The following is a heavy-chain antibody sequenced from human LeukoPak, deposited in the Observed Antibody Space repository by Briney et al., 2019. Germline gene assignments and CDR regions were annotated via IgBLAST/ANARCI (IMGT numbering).Heavy chain of an antibody. CDR2: IYTSGST. Sequence: SETLSLTCTVSGGSISSYYWRWIRQPAGKGLEWIGRIYTSGSTNYNPSLNSRVTMSVDTSKNQFSLKLSSVTAADTAVYYCARRLLWFGELLPYDAFDIWGQGTMVTVSS. V-gene: IGHV4-4*07. CDR3: ARRLLWFGELLPYDAFDI. J-gene: IGHJ3*02. CDR1: GGSISSYY. D-gene: IGHD3-10*01.